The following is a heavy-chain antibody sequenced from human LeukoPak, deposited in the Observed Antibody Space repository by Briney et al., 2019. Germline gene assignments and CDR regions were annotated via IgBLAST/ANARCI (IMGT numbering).Heavy chain of an antibody. Sequence: ASVKVSCKVSGYTLTELSMHWVRQAPGKGLEWMGGFDPEDGETIYAQKFQGRVTMTEDTSTDTAYMELSSLRSEDTAVYYCTTGPTEIRRVRVADPFDIWGQGTMVIVSS. CDR2: FDPEDGET. V-gene: IGHV1-24*01. D-gene: IGHD3-10*01. CDR1: GYTLTELS. CDR3: TTGPTEIRRVRVADPFDI. J-gene: IGHJ3*02.